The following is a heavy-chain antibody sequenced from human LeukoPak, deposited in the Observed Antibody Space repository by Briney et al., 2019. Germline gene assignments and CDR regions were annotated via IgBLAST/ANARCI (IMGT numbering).Heavy chain of an antibody. CDR2: ISSDGSST. D-gene: IGHD6-19*01. V-gene: IGHV3-74*03. Sequence: GGSLRLSCAASGFTFRNHWMHWVRQTPGKGLVWVSRISSDGSSTTYADSVKGRFTISRDNSKNTLYLQMNNLRAEDTAVYYCAKEVRIGWHHFDYWGQGTLVTVSS. CDR3: AKEVRIGWHHFDY. CDR1: GFTFRNHW. J-gene: IGHJ4*02.